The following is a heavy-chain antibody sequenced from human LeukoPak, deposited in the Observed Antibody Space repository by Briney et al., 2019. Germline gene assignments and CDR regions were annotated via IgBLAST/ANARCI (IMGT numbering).Heavy chain of an antibody. CDR3: ARLAPRIVGAWVDY. CDR2: VYPGDSDT. J-gene: IGHJ4*02. D-gene: IGHD1-26*01. V-gene: IGHV5-51*01. CDR1: GYSFTNYW. Sequence: GESLKISCKVSGYSFTNYWIGWLRQMPGKGLEWMGSVYPGDSDTRYRPSFQGQVTISGDKSIGTAYLQWSSLKASDTAMYYCARLAPRIVGAWVDYWGQGTLVTVSS.